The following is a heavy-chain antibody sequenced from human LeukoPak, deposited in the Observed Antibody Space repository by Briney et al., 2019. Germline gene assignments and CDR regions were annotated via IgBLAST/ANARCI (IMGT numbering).Heavy chain of an antibody. J-gene: IGHJ4*02. V-gene: IGHV3-7*01. D-gene: IGHD1-1*01. CDR1: GFSMSVYW. Sequence: PGGSLRLSCEASGFSMSVYWMSWVRQAPGKGLEWVGNIKQDGSEKYYVDSMKGRFTVSRDNAKNSLYLQMDSLRAEDTAVYYCARGGTFVSDYWGLGTLVTVSS. CDR3: ARGGTFVSDY. CDR2: IKQDGSEK.